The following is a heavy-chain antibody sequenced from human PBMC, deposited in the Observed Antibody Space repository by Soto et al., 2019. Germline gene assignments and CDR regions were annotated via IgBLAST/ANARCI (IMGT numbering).Heavy chain of an antibody. J-gene: IGHJ4*02. Sequence: PGGSLRLSCAASGFTFSSYGMHWVRQAPGKGLEWVAVISYDGSNKYYADSVKGRFTISRDNSKNTLYLQMNSLRAEDTAVYYCARDLTYGSTVVTNYFDYWGQGTLVTVSS. CDR2: ISYDGSNK. D-gene: IGHD2-15*01. CDR1: GFTFSSYG. V-gene: IGHV3-30*03. CDR3: ARDLTYGSTVVTNYFDY.